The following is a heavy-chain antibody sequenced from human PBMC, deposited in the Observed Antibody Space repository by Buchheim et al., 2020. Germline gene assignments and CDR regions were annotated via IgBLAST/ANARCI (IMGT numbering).Heavy chain of an antibody. J-gene: IGHJ4*02. D-gene: IGHD4-17*01. CDR1: GYTFTSYY. CDR2: INPSGGST. V-gene: IGHV1-46*01. Sequence: QVQLVQSGAEVKKPGASVKVSCKASGYTFTSYYMHWVRQAPGQGLEWMGIINPSGGSTSHAQKFQGRVTMTRDTSTRTVYMELSSLRSEDTAVYYCARGPTVTTPPTLITPNFDYWGQGTL. CDR3: ARGPTVTTPPTLITPNFDY.